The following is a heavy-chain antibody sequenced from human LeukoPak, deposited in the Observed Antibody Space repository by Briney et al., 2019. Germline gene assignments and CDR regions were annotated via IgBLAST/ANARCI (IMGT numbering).Heavy chain of an antibody. CDR1: GFTFSDYY. CDR2: ITISGSST. Sequence: GGSLRLSCAASGFTFSDYYMSWIRQAPGKGVKWVSSITISGSSTYNADSVKGRFTISRDNAKNSLYLQMNSLRAEDTAVYYCARGSVVAANFDFWGQGTLVTVSS. D-gene: IGHD2-15*01. J-gene: IGHJ4*02. CDR3: ARGSVVAANFDF. V-gene: IGHV3-11*01.